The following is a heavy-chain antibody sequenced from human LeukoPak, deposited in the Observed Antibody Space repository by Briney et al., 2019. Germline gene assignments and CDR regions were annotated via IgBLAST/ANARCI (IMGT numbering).Heavy chain of an antibody. J-gene: IGHJ4*02. V-gene: IGHV1-69*01. CDR2: IIPTFGTA. Sequence: GSSVKVSCKASGGTFISYAISWVRQAPGQGLEWMGGIIPTFGTANYAQKFQGRVTITADESTSTAYMELSSLRSEDTAVYYCARRQAYCGGDCYSTLFDYWGQGTLVTVSS. D-gene: IGHD2-21*02. CDR3: ARRQAYCGGDCYSTLFDY. CDR1: GGTFISYA.